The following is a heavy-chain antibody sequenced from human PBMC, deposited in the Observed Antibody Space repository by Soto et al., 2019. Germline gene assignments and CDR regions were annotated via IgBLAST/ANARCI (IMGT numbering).Heavy chain of an antibody. CDR1: GYTFTSYD. CDR2: MNPNSGNT. Sequence: ASVKVSCKASGYTFTSYDINWVRQATGQGLEWMGWMNPNSGNTGYAQKFQGRVTMTRNTSISTAYMELSSLRSEDTAVYYCARVDYPLLYYFDYWGQGTLVTVSS. CDR3: ARVDYPLLYYFDY. D-gene: IGHD5-12*01. J-gene: IGHJ4*02. V-gene: IGHV1-8*01.